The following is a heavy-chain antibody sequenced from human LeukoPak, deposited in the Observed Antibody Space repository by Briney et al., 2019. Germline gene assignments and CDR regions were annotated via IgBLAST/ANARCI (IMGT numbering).Heavy chain of an antibody. J-gene: IGHJ4*02. CDR3: AKGVSGYSAYLDY. V-gene: IGHV3-33*06. CDR1: GFPFSSYG. CDR2: IWYDESNQ. Sequence: HPGGSLRLSCAASGFPFSSYGMHWVRQAPGKGLEWVAVIWYDESNQYYADSVKGRFTISRDNSKNTLPLQMNSLRAEDTAVYYCAKGVSGYSAYLDYWGQGTLVTVSS. D-gene: IGHD5-12*01.